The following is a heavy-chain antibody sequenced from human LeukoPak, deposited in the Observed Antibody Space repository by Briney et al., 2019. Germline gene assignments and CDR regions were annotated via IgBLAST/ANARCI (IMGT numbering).Heavy chain of an antibody. CDR1: GFTFTDSY. CDR2: ISGSGDDT. V-gene: IGHV3-11*06. D-gene: IGHD1-1*01. CDR3: ARDPRTVRI. Sequence: GGSLRLSCAASGFTFTDSYMTWVRQAPGRGLEWLSYISGSGDDTNYADSVRGRFTISRDNAKNSLYLQMNSLRVEDTAVYYCARDPRTVRIWGQGTLVTVSS. J-gene: IGHJ4*02.